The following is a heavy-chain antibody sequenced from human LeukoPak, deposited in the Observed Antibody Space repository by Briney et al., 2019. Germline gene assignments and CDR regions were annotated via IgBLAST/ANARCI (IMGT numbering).Heavy chain of an antibody. Sequence: PSETLSLTCTVSGGSINYDYWSWIRQSPGKRLEWVGYIHYSGATNYSPSLNSRVTISVDTSKNQFSLKLSSVTAADTALYYCATLRGASTAVFDAWGQGTLVTVSS. CDR3: ATLRGASTAVFDA. CDR2: IHYSGAT. D-gene: IGHD2-21*02. CDR1: GGSINYDY. V-gene: IGHV4-59*08. J-gene: IGHJ4*02.